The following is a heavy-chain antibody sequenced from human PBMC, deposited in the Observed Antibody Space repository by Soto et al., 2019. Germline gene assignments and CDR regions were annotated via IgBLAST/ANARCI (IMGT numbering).Heavy chain of an antibody. CDR3: AKGRGGSGSLTPRVDF. CDR2: ISGGGDTT. Sequence: EVQLLESGGGLVQPGGSLRLSCAASGFTFNNYAMTWVRQAPGKGLEWVSAISGGGDTTSYADSVKGRFTGSRDGSKNTPYRQMSSLRAEDPALYYCAKGRGGSGSLTPRVDFWGQGTLVTVSS. J-gene: IGHJ4*02. CDR1: GFTFNNYA. D-gene: IGHD3-10*01. V-gene: IGHV3-23*01.